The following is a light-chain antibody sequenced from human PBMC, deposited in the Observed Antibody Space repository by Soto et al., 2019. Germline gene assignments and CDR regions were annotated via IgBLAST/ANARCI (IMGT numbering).Light chain of an antibody. CDR2: DVS. CDR1: SSDVGAYNY. Sequence: QSVLTQPASVSGSPGQSITISCTGTSSDVGAYNYVSWYQQHPGKAPKLMIYDVSNRPSGVSNRFSGSKSGNSASLTISGLQAEDEADYYCSSYASSSTYVFGTWTKVTVL. V-gene: IGLV2-14*01. J-gene: IGLJ1*01. CDR3: SSYASSSTYV.